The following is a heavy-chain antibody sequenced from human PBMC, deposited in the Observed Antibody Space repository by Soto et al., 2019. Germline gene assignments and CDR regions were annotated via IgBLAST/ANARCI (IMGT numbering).Heavy chain of an antibody. Sequence: QVQLQESGPGLVKPSQTLSLACTVSDGSVSRGGYYWSWIRQSPGKNLEWIGNIYYTGRTSYNPSLKSRLTLSLETSKRQFSLRLASVSAADTAVYYCAREGSYHYFDYWGQGALVTVSS. CDR3: AREGSYHYFDY. J-gene: IGHJ4*02. D-gene: IGHD1-26*01. V-gene: IGHV4-31*03. CDR2: IYYTGRT. CDR1: DGSVSRGGYY.